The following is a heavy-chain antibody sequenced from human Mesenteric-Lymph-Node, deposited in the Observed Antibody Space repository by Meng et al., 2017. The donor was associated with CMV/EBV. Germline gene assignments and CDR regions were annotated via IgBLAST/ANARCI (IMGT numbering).Heavy chain of an antibody. Sequence: SCAASGFMFNTYGMHWVLQAPGKGLEWVSFIRYDGINKYYAESVKGRFTISRDNSKNTLYLQMNSLRAEDTAVYYCTRDFYSGATDYWGQGTLVTVSS. V-gene: IGHV3-33*01. J-gene: IGHJ4*02. D-gene: IGHD3-10*01. CDR3: TRDFYSGATDY. CDR1: GFMFNTYG. CDR2: IRYDGINK.